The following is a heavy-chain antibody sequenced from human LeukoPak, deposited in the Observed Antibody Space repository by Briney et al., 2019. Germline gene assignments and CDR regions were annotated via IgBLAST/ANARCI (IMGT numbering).Heavy chain of an antibody. CDR1: GGSVSSGSYY. CDR2: IYYSGST. Sequence: PSETLSLTCTVSGGSVSSGSYYWSWIRQPPGKGLEWIGYIYYSGSTNYNPSLKSRVTISVDTSKNQFSLKLSSVTAADTAVYYCARSDGDYVYGVRSHWFDPWGQGTLVTVSS. V-gene: IGHV4-61*01. J-gene: IGHJ5*02. CDR3: ARSDGDYVYGVRSHWFDP. D-gene: IGHD4-17*01.